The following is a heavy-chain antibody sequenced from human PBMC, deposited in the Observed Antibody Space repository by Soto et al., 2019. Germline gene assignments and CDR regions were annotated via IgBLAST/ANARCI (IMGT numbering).Heavy chain of an antibody. Sequence: QVQLVQSGAEVKKPGASVKVSCKASGYTFTSYAMHWVRQAPGQRLERMGWINAGNGNTKYSQKFQGRVTITRDTSASTAYMELSSLRSEDTAVYYCAREMSVYRGPYYYYYYGMDVWGQGTTVTVSS. D-gene: IGHD4-4*01. V-gene: IGHV1-3*01. J-gene: IGHJ6*02. CDR1: GYTFTSYA. CDR3: AREMSVYRGPYYYYYYGMDV. CDR2: INAGNGNT.